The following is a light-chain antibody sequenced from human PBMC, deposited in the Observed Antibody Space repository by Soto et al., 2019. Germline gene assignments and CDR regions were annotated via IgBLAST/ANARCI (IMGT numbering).Light chain of an antibody. Sequence: SYELTQPPSVSVAPGQTARITCGGSNIGSETVHWYQQKPGQAPVLAVYDDSDRPSGIPERFSGSNSGNTATLTISRVEAGDEADYYCQVWDSSSAHPGVFGTGTKVTVL. V-gene: IGLV3-21*02. CDR1: NIGSET. J-gene: IGLJ1*01. CDR3: QVWDSSSAHPGV. CDR2: DDS.